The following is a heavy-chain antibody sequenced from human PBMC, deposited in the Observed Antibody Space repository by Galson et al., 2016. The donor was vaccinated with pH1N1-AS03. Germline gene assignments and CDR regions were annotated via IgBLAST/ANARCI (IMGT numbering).Heavy chain of an antibody. D-gene: IGHD2-8*02. CDR3: ARQGCTGSSCYSYFDS. V-gene: IGHV4-59*08. CDR1: GGSLKNKY. Sequence: LSLTCSVSGGSLKNKYWSWIRQTPEKGLEWIGQIYYSGSTKFNPSLQSRVTISVDMSKKQVSLRLRSVTAADTAVYFCARQGCTGSSCYSYFDSWGQGTQVIVSS. CDR2: IYYSGST. J-gene: IGHJ4*02.